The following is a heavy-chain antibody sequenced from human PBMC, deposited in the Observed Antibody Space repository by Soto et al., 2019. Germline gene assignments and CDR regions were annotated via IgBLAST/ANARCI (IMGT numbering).Heavy chain of an antibody. J-gene: IGHJ5*02. Sequence: LRRSRAGSRVAFRGSAMISVNHAPWKGLEWVSTISDTGGGTFYAGSVKGRFTISRDNSNNTLYLQMQRLRAEDTAIYFCAIGRRKTCGSNTRFAPWGWGPQITAAS. D-gene: IGHD2-15*01. V-gene: IGHV3-23*01. CDR2: ISDTGGGT. CDR3: AIGRRKTCGSNTRFAP. CDR1: RVAFRGSA.